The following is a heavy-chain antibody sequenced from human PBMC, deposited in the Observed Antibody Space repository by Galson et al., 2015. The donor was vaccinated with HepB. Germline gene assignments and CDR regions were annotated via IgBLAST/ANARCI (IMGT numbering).Heavy chain of an antibody. CDR2: INGRGSTR. CDR1: GFIFRHHA. Sequence: SLRLSCAGSGFIFRHHAMAWIRQAPGKGLEWVSGINGRGSTRSYSDAVKGRFSISRDNSKDTVFLQMDNLRAEDTAVYYCVEEGSWFGGDWFDPWGQEALVTVS. V-gene: IGHV3-23*01. J-gene: IGHJ5*02. CDR3: VEEGSWFGGDWFDP. D-gene: IGHD3-16*01.